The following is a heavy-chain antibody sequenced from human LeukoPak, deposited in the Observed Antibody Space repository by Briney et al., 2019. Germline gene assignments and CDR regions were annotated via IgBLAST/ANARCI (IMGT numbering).Heavy chain of an antibody. Sequence: SETLSLTCAVSGGSISSSNWWSWVRQPPGKGLEWIGEIYHSGSTYYNPSLMSRVTISVDTSKNQFSLNLSSVTAADTAVYYCARGPLGYDILTGYLTANYYYYGMDVWGQGTTATVSS. CDR1: GGSISSSNW. V-gene: IGHV4-4*02. J-gene: IGHJ6*02. CDR2: IYHSGST. CDR3: ARGPLGYDILTGYLTANYYYYGMDV. D-gene: IGHD3-9*01.